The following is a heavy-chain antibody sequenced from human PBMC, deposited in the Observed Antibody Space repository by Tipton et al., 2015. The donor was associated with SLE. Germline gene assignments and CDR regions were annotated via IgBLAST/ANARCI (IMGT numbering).Heavy chain of an antibody. CDR3: AREGNPAYWYFDL. CDR1: GDSISSHY. V-gene: IGHV4-59*11. J-gene: IGHJ2*01. Sequence: GLVKPSETLSLTCTVSGDSISSHYWSWIRQSPGRGLEWIGYIHYTGSTDYNPSLRSRVTISADTSKNQFSLKLSSVTAADTAVYFCAREGNPAYWYFDLWGRGSLITVSS. CDR2: IHYTGST.